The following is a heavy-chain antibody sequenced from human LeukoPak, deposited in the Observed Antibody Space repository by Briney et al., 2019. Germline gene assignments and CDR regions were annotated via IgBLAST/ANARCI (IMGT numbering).Heavy chain of an antibody. D-gene: IGHD3-10*01. J-gene: IGHJ6*02. V-gene: IGHV3-20*01. CDR2: INWNGGST. CDR1: GFTFDDYG. Sequence: GGSLRLSCAASGFTFDDYGMSWVRQAPGKGLEWVSGINWNGGSTTYADSVKGRFTISRDNAKNSLYLQVNSLRAEDTALYHCARIRYFGESYGMDVWGQGTTVTVSS. CDR3: ARIRYFGESYGMDV.